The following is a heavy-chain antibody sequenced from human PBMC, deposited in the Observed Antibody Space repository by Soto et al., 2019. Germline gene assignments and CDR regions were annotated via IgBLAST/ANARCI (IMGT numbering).Heavy chain of an antibody. CDR3: AKAGHGDYGWS. CDR2: IWYDGSNK. CDR1: GFTFDNFA. Sequence: QVYLEESGGGVVQPGRTLRLSCAASGFTFDNFAMHWVRQATGKGLEWVAVIWYDGSNKYYADSVKVRFSISRDNSKNTLSLQMSSLRVDHTAVYYCAKAGHGDYGWSWGQATPVTVSS. V-gene: IGHV3-33*06. D-gene: IGHD4-17*01. J-gene: IGHJ4*02.